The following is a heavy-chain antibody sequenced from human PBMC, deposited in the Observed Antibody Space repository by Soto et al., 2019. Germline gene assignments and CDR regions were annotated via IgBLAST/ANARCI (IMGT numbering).Heavy chain of an antibody. CDR2: FFIGGNT. CDR1: GGSIISGSISSTTYY. J-gene: IGHJ5*02. D-gene: IGHD5-18*01. V-gene: IGHV4-39*01. Sequence: SETLSLTCTVSGGSIISGSISSTTYYWGWMRQPPGKGLEWIASFFIGGNTYYNPSLKSRVTTSVDTSKNQFSLKLSSVTAADTAVYYCARGRGYSYGLDPWGQGTLVTSPQ. CDR3: ARGRGYSYGLDP.